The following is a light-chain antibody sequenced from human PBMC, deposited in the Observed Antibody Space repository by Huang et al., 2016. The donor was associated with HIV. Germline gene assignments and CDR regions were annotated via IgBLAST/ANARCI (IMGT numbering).Light chain of an antibody. V-gene: IGKV3-11*01. J-gene: IGKJ4*01. Sequence: EIVLTQSPVTLSLSPGDRATLSCRASQSICTYLAWYQQKSGQAPRLLIYDVSNRAAGVPARFSASGSETDFTLTIASLDPDDFAIYHCQQRSKWPLTFGGGTKV. CDR1: QSICTY. CDR2: DVS. CDR3: QQRSKWPLT.